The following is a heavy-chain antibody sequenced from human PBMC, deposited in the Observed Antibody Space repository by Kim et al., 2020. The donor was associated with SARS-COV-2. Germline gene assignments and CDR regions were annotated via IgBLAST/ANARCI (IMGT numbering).Heavy chain of an antibody. V-gene: IGHV4-59*01. CDR3: AREPGIAVAGSGWFDP. Sequence: SLKSRVTISVDTSKNQFTLKLSSVTAADTAVYYCAREPGIAVAGSGWFDPWGQGTLVTVSS. D-gene: IGHD6-19*01. J-gene: IGHJ5*02.